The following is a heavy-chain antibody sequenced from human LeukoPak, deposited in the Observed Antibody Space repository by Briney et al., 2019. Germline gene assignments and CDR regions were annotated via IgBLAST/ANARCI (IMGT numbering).Heavy chain of an antibody. V-gene: IGHV4-38-2*02. J-gene: IGHJ4*02. CDR1: GYSISSGYY. CDR2: IYHSGST. CDR3: ARGRDGYNYYFDY. D-gene: IGHD5-24*01. Sequence: SETLSLTCTVSGYSISSGYYWGWIRQPPGKGLEWIGSIYHSGSTYYNPSLKSRVTISVDTSKNQFSLKLNSVTAADTALYYCARGRDGYNYYFDYWGPGTLVTVSS.